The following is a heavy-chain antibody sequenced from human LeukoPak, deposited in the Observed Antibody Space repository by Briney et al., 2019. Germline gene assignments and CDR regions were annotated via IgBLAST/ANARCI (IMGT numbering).Heavy chain of an antibody. D-gene: IGHD6-19*01. V-gene: IGHV3-30*18. J-gene: IGHJ4*02. CDR2: ISYDGSNK. CDR1: GFTFSSYG. Sequence: SGGSLRLSCAASGFTFSSYGMHWVRQAPGKGLEWVAVISYDGSNKYYADSVKGRFTISRDNSKNTLYLQMNSLRAEDTAVYYCAKDVPSSGRDYWGQGTLVTVSS. CDR3: AKDVPSSGRDY.